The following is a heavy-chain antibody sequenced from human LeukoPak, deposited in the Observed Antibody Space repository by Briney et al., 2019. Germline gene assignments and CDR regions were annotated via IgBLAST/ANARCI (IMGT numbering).Heavy chain of an antibody. V-gene: IGHV3-9*01. CDR2: ISWNSGSI. CDR1: GFTFDDYA. D-gene: IGHD6-19*01. J-gene: IGHJ4*02. CDR3: AKDMGSSGNFEGFDY. Sequence: GGSLRLSCAASGFTFDDYAMHWVRQAPGKGLEWVSGISWNSGSIGYADSVKGRFTISRDHAKNSLYLQMNSLRAEDTALYYCAKDMGSSGNFEGFDYWGQGTLVTVSS.